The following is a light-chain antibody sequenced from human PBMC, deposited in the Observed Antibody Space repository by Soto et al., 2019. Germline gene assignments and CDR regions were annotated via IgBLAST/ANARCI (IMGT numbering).Light chain of an antibody. CDR2: EAS. V-gene: IGKV1-5*03. CDR1: QSISSW. Sequence: DIQMTQSPSTLSASVGDSVTITCRASQSISSWLAWYQQKPGKGPKLLIYEASNLQGGGPSRFSGGGSGTEFALTITIMQTNDSATYYCQQYSRPPLTFGQGTKVEIK. CDR3: QQYSRPPLT. J-gene: IGKJ1*01.